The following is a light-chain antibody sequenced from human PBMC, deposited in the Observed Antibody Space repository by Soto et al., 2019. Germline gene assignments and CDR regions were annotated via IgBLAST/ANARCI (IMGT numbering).Light chain of an antibody. Sequence: QSALTQPPSASGSPGQSVTISCTGTSSDVGGYNYVSWYQQHPGKAPKLMIYEVSKRPSGVPGRFSASKSGNTASLTVSGLQAEDDADYYCSSYGGNNNLVFGGGTKLTVL. J-gene: IGLJ2*01. CDR1: SSDVGGYNY. CDR2: EVS. V-gene: IGLV2-8*01. CDR3: SSYGGNNNLV.